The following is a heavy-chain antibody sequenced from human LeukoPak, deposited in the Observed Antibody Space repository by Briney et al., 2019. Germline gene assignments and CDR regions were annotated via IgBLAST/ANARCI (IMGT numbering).Heavy chain of an antibody. CDR3: ARAGDSSSWNWFDP. D-gene: IGHD6-13*01. V-gene: IGHV3-53*01. CDR1: GFTVSNNY. J-gene: IGHJ5*02. CDR2: IYPGGDT. Sequence: GGSLRLSCAVSGFTVSNNYMSWVRQAPGKGLEWVSIIYPGGDTYYADSVKGRFTISIDSSKNTLYLQMSSLRAEDTAVYYCARAGDSSSWNWFDPWGQGTLVTVSS.